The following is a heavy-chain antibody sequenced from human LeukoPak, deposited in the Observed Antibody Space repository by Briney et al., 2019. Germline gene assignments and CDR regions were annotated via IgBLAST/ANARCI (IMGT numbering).Heavy chain of an antibody. Sequence: SETLSLTCAVYGGSFSGYYWSWVRQPPGKGLEWIGEINHSGSTNYNPSLKSRVTISVDTSKNQFSLKLSSVTAADTAVYYCARRVATIIYAASNRPFDYWGQGTQVTVSS. CDR1: GGSFSGYY. D-gene: IGHD5-12*01. CDR2: INHSGST. J-gene: IGHJ4*02. CDR3: ARRVATIIYAASNRPFDY. V-gene: IGHV4-34*01.